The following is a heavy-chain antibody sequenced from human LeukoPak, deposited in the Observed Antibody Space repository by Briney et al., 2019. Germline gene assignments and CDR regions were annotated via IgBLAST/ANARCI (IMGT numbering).Heavy chain of an antibody. CDR1: GGSISSGGYS. D-gene: IGHD2-15*01. CDR2: IYHSGST. CDR3: ARRGQQDSNPFDY. J-gene: IGHJ4*02. V-gene: IGHV4-30-2*03. Sequence: PSQTLSLTCAVSGGSISSGGYSWSWIRQPPGKGLEWIGYIYHSGSTNYNPSLKSRVTISVDTSKNQFSLKLSSVTAADTAVYYCARRGQQDSNPFDYWDQGTLVTVSS.